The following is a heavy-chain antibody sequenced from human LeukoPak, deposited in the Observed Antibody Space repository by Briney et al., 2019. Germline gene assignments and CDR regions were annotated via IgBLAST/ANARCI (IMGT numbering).Heavy chain of an antibody. D-gene: IGHD3-22*01. CDR1: GGTFSSYA. CDR3: ARVGSSGYYGNYFDY. Sequence: SVKVSCKASGGTFSSYAISWVRQAPGQGLEWMGGIIPIFGTANYAQKFQGRVTITADKSTSTAYMELSSLRSEDTAVYYCARVGSSGYYGNYFDYWGQGTLVTVSS. CDR2: IIPIFGTA. J-gene: IGHJ4*02. V-gene: IGHV1-69*06.